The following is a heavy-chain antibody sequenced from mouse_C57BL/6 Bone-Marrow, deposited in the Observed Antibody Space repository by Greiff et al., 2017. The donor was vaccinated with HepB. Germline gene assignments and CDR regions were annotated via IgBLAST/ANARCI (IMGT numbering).Heavy chain of an antibody. CDR2: INYDGSST. Sequence: EVQVVESEGGLVQPGSSMKLSCTASGFTFSDYYMAWVRQVPEKGLEWVANINYDGSSTYYLDSLKSRFIISRDNAKNILYLQMSSLKSEDTATYYCARLRRYYAMDYWGQGTSVTVSS. CDR3: ARLRRYYAMDY. CDR1: GFTFSDYY. D-gene: IGHD2-12*01. V-gene: IGHV5-16*01. J-gene: IGHJ4*01.